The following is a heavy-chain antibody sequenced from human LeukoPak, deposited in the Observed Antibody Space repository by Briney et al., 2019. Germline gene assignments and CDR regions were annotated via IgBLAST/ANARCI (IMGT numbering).Heavy chain of an antibody. CDR1: GGSVSSSY. V-gene: IGHV4-59*02. D-gene: IGHD7-27*01. CDR3: ARGSGRYYYHGVDV. J-gene: IGHJ6*02. Sequence: SETLSLTCTVSGGSVSSSYWSWIRQPPGKGLEWIGHIYYSGTTSGNTNYNPSLKSRVTISIDTAKNQFSLQVRSVTAADTAVYYCARGSGRYYYHGVDVWGQGTTVAVSS. CDR2: IYYSGTTSGNT.